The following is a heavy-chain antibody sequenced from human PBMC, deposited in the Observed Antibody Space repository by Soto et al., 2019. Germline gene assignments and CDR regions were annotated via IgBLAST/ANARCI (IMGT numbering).Heavy chain of an antibody. CDR1: GGSFSNDDYY. CDR2: IYYSGST. V-gene: IGHV4-30-4*01. J-gene: IGHJ4*02. Sequence: QVRLQESGPGLVKPSQTLSLTCTISGGSFSNDDYYWSWIRQPPGKGLEWLGYIYYSGSTNHNPSLKSRVTLSVDTSKKQFSLTLRSVTAADTAVYYCARARYAYFDYWGQGTLVTVSS. CDR3: ARARYAYFDY. D-gene: IGHD1-1*01.